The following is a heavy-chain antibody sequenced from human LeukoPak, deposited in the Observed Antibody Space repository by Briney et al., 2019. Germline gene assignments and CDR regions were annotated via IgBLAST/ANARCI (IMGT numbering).Heavy chain of an antibody. D-gene: IGHD1-26*01. CDR2: INPSGGST. CDR3: ARDSIVAAEYFQH. CDR1: GYTFTSYY. J-gene: IGHJ1*01. Sequence: ASVKVSCKASGYTFTSYYMHWVRQAPGQGLEWMGIINPSGGSTSYAQKFQGRVTMTRDTSTSTVYMELSGLRSEDTAVYYCARDSIVAAEYFQHWGQGTLVTVSS. V-gene: IGHV1-46*01.